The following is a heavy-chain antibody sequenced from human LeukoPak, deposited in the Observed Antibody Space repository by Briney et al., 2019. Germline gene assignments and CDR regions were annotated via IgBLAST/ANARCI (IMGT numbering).Heavy chain of an antibody. CDR2: INHSGST. J-gene: IGHJ3*02. CDR1: GGSFSGYF. V-gene: IGHV4-34*01. D-gene: IGHD3-22*01. CDR3: ARFPKYYYDSSAYYYAFDI. Sequence: SETLSLTCAVYGGSFSGYFWSWIRQPPGKGLEWIGEINHSGSTNYNPSLKSRVTISVDTSKNQFFLKLNSVTAADTAVYYCARFPKYYYDSSAYYYAFDIWGQGTVVTVSS.